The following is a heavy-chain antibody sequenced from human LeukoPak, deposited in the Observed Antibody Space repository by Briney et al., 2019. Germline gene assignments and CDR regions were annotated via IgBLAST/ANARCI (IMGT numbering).Heavy chain of an antibody. CDR2: INPSGDPT. Sequence: ASVKVSCKACGYTFTSYYMHWVRQAPGQGLEWVGIINPSGDPTTYAQKLQGRVTMTTDTSTSTAYMELRSLRSDDTAVYYCARGVLLWFGESPYYMDVWGKGTTVTISS. D-gene: IGHD3-10*01. CDR3: ARGVLLWFGESPYYMDV. V-gene: IGHV1-46*01. J-gene: IGHJ6*03. CDR1: GYTFTSYY.